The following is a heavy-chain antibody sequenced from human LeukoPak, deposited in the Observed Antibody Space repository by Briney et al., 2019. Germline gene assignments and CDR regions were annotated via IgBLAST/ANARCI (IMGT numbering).Heavy chain of an antibody. V-gene: IGHV3-23*01. D-gene: IGHD6-13*01. J-gene: IGHJ6*02. CDR1: GFTFSSYA. CDR2: ISGSGGST. Sequence: PGGSLRLSCAASGFTFSSYAMSWVRQAPGKGLEWVSAISGSGGSTYYADSVKGRFTISRDNSKNTLYLQMNSLRAEDTAVYYCARDGPPQRIAAADPRYYYYYGMDVWGQGTTVTVSS. CDR3: ARDGPPQRIAAADPRYYYYYGMDV.